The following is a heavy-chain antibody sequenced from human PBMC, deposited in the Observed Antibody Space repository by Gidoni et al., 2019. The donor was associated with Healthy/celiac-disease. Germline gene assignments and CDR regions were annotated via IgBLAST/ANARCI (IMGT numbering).Heavy chain of an antibody. J-gene: IGHJ4*02. CDR2: INHSGST. CDR3: ARDLYYGDRRFDY. CDR1: GGSFSGYY. V-gene: IGHV4-34*01. Sequence: QVQLQQWGAGLLKPSETLSLTCAVYGGSFSGYYWSWIRQPPGKGLEWIGEINHSGSTNYNPSLKSRVTISVDTSKNQFSLKLSSVTAADTAVYYCARDLYYGDRRFDYWGQGTLVTVSS. D-gene: IGHD4-17*01.